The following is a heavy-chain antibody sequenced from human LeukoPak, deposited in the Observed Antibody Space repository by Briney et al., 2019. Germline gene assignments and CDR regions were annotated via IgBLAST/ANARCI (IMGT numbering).Heavy chain of an antibody. V-gene: IGHV3-30*01. D-gene: IGHD4-11*01. CDR2: ISYDGSNK. CDR3: ACPNDYSNYEIDY. CDR1: GFTFSSYA. Sequence: GGSLRLSCTASGFTFSSYAMHWFRQAPGKGLEWAAVISYDGSNKYYADSVKGRFTISRDNSKNTLYLQMNSMRAEDTAVYYCACPNDYSNYEIDYWGQGTLVTVSS. J-gene: IGHJ4*02.